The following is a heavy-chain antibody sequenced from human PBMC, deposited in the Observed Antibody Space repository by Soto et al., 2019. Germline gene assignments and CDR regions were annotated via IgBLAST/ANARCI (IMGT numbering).Heavy chain of an antibody. Sequence: ASVKVSCKASGYTFTSYGISCLRQAPGQLLEWMGWISAYNGNTNYAQKLQGRVTMTTDTSTSTAYMELRSLRSDDTAVYYCARLKLRFLEWFPPNWFDPWGQGTLVTVPQ. J-gene: IGHJ5*02. D-gene: IGHD3-3*01. CDR1: GYTFTSYG. CDR3: ARLKLRFLEWFPPNWFDP. CDR2: ISAYNGNT. V-gene: IGHV1-18*01.